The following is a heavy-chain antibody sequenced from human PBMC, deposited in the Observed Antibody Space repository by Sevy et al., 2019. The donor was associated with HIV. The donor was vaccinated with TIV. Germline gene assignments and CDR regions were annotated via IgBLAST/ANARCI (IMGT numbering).Heavy chain of an antibody. V-gene: IGHV1-69*13. J-gene: IGHJ6*02. CDR1: GGTFSSYA. Sequence: ASVKVSCKASGGTFSSYAISWVRQAPGQGLEWMGGIIPIFGTANYAQKFQGRVTITADESTSTAYMELSSLRSEDTAVYYCARGGTVTTLNYYGMDVRGQGTTVTVSS. CDR2: IIPIFGTA. CDR3: ARGGTVTTLNYYGMDV. D-gene: IGHD4-4*01.